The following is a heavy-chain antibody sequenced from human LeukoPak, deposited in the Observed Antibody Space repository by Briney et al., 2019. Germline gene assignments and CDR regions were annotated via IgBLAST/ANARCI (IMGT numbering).Heavy chain of an antibody. CDR1: GYTFTGYY. Sequence: ASVKVSCKASGYTFTGYYMHWVRQAPGQGLEWMGWINPNSGGTNYAQKLQGRVTMTTDTSTSTAYMELRSLRSDDTAVYYCAREHGTYCSGGSCYADYWGQGTLVTVSS. CDR2: INPNSGGT. V-gene: IGHV1-2*02. J-gene: IGHJ4*02. D-gene: IGHD2-15*01. CDR3: AREHGTYCSGGSCYADY.